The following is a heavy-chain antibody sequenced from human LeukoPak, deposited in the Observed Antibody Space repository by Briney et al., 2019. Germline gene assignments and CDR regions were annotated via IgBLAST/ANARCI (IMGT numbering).Heavy chain of an antibody. V-gene: IGHV3-53*01. CDR2: IYSGGST. Sequence: PGGSLRLSCAASGFTVSSNYMSWARQAPGKGLEWVSVIYSGGSTYYADSVKGRFTISRDNSKNTLYLQMNSLRAEDTAVYYCASTPAGGYSYGYGYWGQGTLVTVSS. D-gene: IGHD5-18*01. CDR3: ASTPAGGYSYGYGY. CDR1: GFTVSSNY. J-gene: IGHJ4*02.